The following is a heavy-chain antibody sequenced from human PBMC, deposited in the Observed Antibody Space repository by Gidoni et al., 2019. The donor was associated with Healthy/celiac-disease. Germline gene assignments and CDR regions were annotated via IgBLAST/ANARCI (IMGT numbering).Heavy chain of an antibody. Sequence: QVQLVQSGAEVKKPGSSVKVSCKASGGTFSSYAISWVRQAPGQGLEWMGGIIPIFGTANYAQKFQGRVTITADESTSTAYMELSSLRSEDTAVYYCARVSGSYYQGIYYYYYGMDVWGQGTTVTVSS. CDR1: GGTFSSYA. J-gene: IGHJ6*02. CDR2: IIPIFGTA. D-gene: IGHD1-26*01. V-gene: IGHV1-69*01. CDR3: ARVSGSYYQGIYYYYYGMDV.